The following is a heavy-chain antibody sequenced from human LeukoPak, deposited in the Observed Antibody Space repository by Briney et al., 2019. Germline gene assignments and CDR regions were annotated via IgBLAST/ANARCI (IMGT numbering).Heavy chain of an antibody. CDR3: AKDIFDY. CDR1: GFTFSAYA. Sequence: PGGSLRLSCAASGFTFSAYAMSWVRQSPGKGLEWVSGISSSGGNTYYADSLKGRLTISRDNSKNTLYLQMNSLRAEDTAVYYCAKDIFDYWGQGTLVTVSS. J-gene: IGHJ4*02. CDR2: ISSSGGNT. V-gene: IGHV3-23*01.